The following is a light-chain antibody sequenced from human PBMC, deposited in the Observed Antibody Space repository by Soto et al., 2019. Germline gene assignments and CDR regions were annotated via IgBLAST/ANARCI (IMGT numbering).Light chain of an antibody. V-gene: IGLV2-14*01. Sequence: QSVLTQPASVSGSPGQSITISCTGTSSDFGGYNYVSWYQRHPVKAPKLMIYDVTNRPSGVSDRFSGSKSGNTASLTISGLQAEDEADYYCSSYTSSSTPYVFGTGTKVTVL. CDR3: SSYTSSSTPYV. J-gene: IGLJ1*01. CDR2: DVT. CDR1: SSDFGGYNY.